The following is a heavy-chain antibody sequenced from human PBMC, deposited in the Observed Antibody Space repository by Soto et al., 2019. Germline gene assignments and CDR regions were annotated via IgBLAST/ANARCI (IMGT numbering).Heavy chain of an antibody. Sequence: GSLRLSCAASGFTVSSNYMSWVRQAPGKGLEWVSVIYSGGSTYYADSVKGRFTISRHNSKNTLYLQMNSLRAEDTAVYYCARGGGRSRYCSGGSCYSYYFDYWGQGTLVTVSS. J-gene: IGHJ4*02. V-gene: IGHV3-53*04. D-gene: IGHD2-15*01. CDR2: IYSGGST. CDR1: GFTVSSNY. CDR3: ARGGGRSRYCSGGSCYSYYFDY.